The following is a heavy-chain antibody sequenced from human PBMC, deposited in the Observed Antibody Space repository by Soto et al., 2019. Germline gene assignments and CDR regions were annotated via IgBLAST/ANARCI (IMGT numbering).Heavy chain of an antibody. J-gene: IGHJ6*02. CDR1: GFTFSSYW. CDR2: INSDGSRT. Sequence: GGSLRLSCAASGFTFSSYWMHWVRQAPGKGLVWVSRINSDGSRTYYGDSVRGRFTISRDNSKNTLYLQMNSLRAEDTAVYYCAKDYYDSSGSRYFYALAVWGQGTTVTVSS. D-gene: IGHD3-22*01. CDR3: AKDYYDSSGSRYFYALAV. V-gene: IGHV3-74*01.